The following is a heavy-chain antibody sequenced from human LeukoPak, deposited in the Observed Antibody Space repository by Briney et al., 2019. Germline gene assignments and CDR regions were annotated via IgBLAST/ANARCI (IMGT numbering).Heavy chain of an antibody. V-gene: IGHV3-21*01. D-gene: IGHD4-17*01. CDR3: AREGGQTTGLPPDY. CDR2: ISSSSSYI. CDR1: GFTFSSYS. J-gene: IGHJ4*02. Sequence: PGGSLRLSCAASGFTFSSYSMNWFRQAPGKGLEWVSSISSSSSYIYYADSVKGRFTISRDNAKNSLYLQMNSLRAEDTAVYYCAREGGQTTGLPPDYWGQGTLVTVSS.